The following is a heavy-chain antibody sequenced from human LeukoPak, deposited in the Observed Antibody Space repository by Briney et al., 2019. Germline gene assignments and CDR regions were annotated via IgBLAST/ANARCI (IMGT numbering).Heavy chain of an antibody. D-gene: IGHD2-2*01. V-gene: IGHV3-48*01. CDR3: ARVADYCSSTSCYPAFLEY. Sequence: PGGSLRLSCAASGFTFSSYSMNWVRQAPGKGLEWVSYISSSSSTIYYADSAKGRFTISRDNAKNSLYLQMNSLRAEDTAVYYCARVADYCSSTSCYPAFLEYWGQGTLVTVSS. CDR1: GFTFSSYS. CDR2: ISSSSSTI. J-gene: IGHJ4*02.